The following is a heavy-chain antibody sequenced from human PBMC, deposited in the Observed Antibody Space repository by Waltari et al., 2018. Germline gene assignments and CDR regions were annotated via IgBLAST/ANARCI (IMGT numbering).Heavy chain of an antibody. CDR2: IYYSGST. Sequence: QVQLQESGPGLVKPSETLSLTCTVSGGSISSHYWSWIRQPPGKGLEWIGYIYYSGSTNYTPSLKSRVTIAVDTSKNQFSLKLSSVTAADTAVYYCARLPRIYETYYDFWSGYPSAFDIWGQGTMVTVSS. V-gene: IGHV4-59*11. CDR3: ARLPRIYETYYDFWSGYPSAFDI. D-gene: IGHD3-3*01. J-gene: IGHJ3*02. CDR1: GGSISSHY.